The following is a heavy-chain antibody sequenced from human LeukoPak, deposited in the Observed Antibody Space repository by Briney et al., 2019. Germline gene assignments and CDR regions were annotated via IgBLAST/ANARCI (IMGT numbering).Heavy chain of an antibody. CDR1: LYTFSDYY. CDR3: ARATIADSSTYYIDY. CDR2: INPNSGGT. D-gene: IGHD3-22*01. J-gene: IGHJ4*02. Sequence: ASVKVSCKASLYTFSDYYMHWVRQAPGQGLEWMGRINPNSGGTNYAQKLKGRVTMTRDMSISTVYMEVSRLTSDDTAVYYCARATIADSSTYYIDYWGLGTLVTVSS. V-gene: IGHV1-2*06.